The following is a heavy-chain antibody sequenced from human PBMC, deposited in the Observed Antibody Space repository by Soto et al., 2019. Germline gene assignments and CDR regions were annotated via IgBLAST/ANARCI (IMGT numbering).Heavy chain of an antibody. CDR3: VKDILSRVPAAISYYYYGMDV. CDR1: GFTFISYA. V-gene: IGHV3-64D*08. CDR2: ISSNGGST. J-gene: IGHJ6*02. Sequence: GGSLRLSCSASGFTFISYAMHWVLQAPWKGLEYVSAISSNGGSTYYADSVKGRFTISRDNSKNTLYLQMSSLRAEDTAVYYCVKDILSRVPAAISYYYYGMDVWGQGTTVTVS. D-gene: IGHD2-2*01.